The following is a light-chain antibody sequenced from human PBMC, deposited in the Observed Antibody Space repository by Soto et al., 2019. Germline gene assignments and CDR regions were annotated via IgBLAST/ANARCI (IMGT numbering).Light chain of an antibody. CDR2: DAS. CDR3: QQRSNWPRT. CDR1: QSVSSY. V-gene: IGKV3-11*01. Sequence: EIVLTQSPATLSLSPGERATLSCRASQSVSSYLAWYQQKPGQAPRLLIYDASNRATGIPARFSGSGSGTDFTLTINSLEPEDFAVYYCQQRSNWPRTLGQGTKVDI. J-gene: IGKJ1*01.